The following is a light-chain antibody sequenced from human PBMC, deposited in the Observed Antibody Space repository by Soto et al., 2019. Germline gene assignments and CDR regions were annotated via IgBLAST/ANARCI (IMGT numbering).Light chain of an antibody. CDR2: DVS. CDR1: SSDVGGYNY. CDR3: SSYTSSSTRV. V-gene: IGLV2-14*01. Sequence: QSALTQPASVSGSPGQSITISCTGTSSDVGGYNYVSWYQQHPGKAPKLMIYDVSNRPSGVSNRFSGSKSGNTASLTSSGLQAEDEAYYYCSSYTSSSTRVFGGGTKLTVL. J-gene: IGLJ2*01.